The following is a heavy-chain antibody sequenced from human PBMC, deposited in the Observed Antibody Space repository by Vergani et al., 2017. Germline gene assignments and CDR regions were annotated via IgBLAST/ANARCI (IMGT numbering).Heavy chain of an antibody. CDR1: GFTFSSYN. V-gene: IGHV3-21*01. CDR3: ARSPVGAFDI. Sequence: EVQLVESGGGLVKPRGSLRLSCAASGFTFSSYNMNWVRQAPGKGLEWVSSISSSSSYIYYADSVKGRFTIFRDNAKNSLYLQMNSLRAEDTAVYYCARSPVGAFDIRGQGTMVTVSS. CDR2: ISSSSSYI. J-gene: IGHJ3*02.